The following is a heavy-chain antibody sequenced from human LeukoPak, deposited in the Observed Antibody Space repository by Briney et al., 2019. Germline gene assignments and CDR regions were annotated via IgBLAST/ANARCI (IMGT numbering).Heavy chain of an antibody. Sequence: SVKVSCKASGFTFTSTAVQWVRQARGQRLEWIGWIVVGSGNTNYAQKFQERVTITRDMSTSTAYMELSSLRSEDTAVYYCAAAGSGWSLFDYWGQGTLVTVSS. CDR1: GFTFTSTA. CDR3: AAAGSGWSLFDY. CDR2: IVVGSGNT. J-gene: IGHJ4*02. V-gene: IGHV1-58*01. D-gene: IGHD6-19*01.